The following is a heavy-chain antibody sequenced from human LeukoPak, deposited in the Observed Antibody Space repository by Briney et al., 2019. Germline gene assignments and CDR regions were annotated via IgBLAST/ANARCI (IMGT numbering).Heavy chain of an antibody. Sequence: GASLQISCKGSGYSFTSYWIAWVRQLPGKVLEWMGIIYPGDSDTRYSPSFQGQVTISADKSISTAYLQWSSLKASDTAMYYCARAPYGSSRRVDYWGQGTLVTVSS. D-gene: IGHD3-10*01. CDR3: ARAPYGSSRRVDY. J-gene: IGHJ4*02. CDR2: IYPGDSDT. CDR1: GYSFTSYW. V-gene: IGHV5-51*01.